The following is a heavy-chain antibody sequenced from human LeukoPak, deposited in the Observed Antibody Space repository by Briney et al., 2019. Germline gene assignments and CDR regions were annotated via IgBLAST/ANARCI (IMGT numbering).Heavy chain of an antibody. CDR3: ARGLLSSSPNYYYYMDV. Sequence: PSETLSLTCTVSGVSISSYYWSWVRQPPGKGLEWVGYIYTSGSTNYNPSLKSRVTISVDTSKNQFSLKLSSVTAADTAVYYCARGLLSSSPNYYYYMDVWGKGTPVTVSS. D-gene: IGHD6-6*01. J-gene: IGHJ6*03. CDR1: GVSISSYY. V-gene: IGHV4-4*09. CDR2: IYTSGST.